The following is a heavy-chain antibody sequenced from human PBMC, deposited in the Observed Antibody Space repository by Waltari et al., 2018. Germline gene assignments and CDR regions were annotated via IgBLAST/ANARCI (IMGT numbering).Heavy chain of an antibody. V-gene: IGHV5-51*01. J-gene: IGHJ4*02. CDR1: GYSFNNYW. CDR2: GRPDNADT. D-gene: IGHD1-1*01. CDR3: ARHTEDDNGDD. Sequence: QLVQSGTEVKTPGESLKISCKTSGYSFNNYWIGWVRQRPGKGLERMGIGRPDNADTRYSPSFRGQVTISADKSISIAYRQWSSLKASDTAIYCCARHTEDDNGDDWGQGTLVTVSS.